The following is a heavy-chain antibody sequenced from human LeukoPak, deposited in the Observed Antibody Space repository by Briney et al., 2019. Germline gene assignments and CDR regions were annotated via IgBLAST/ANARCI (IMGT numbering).Heavy chain of an antibody. V-gene: IGHV4-59*01. D-gene: IGHD3-22*01. J-gene: IGHJ4*02. CDR3: ASTGYYDTSGYFPLDY. CDR1: GGSISSYY. CDR2: IYYSGST. Sequence: SSETLSLTCTVSGGSISSYYWSWIRQPPGKGLEWIGYIYYSGSTNYNPSLKSRVTISVDTSKKQFSLKLSSVTAADTAVYYCASTGYYDTSGYFPLDYWGQGTLVTVSS.